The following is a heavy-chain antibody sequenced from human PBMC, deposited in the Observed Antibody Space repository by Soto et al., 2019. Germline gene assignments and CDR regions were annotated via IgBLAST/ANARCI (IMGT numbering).Heavy chain of an antibody. D-gene: IGHD3-22*01. Sequence: SETLSLTCAVYGGSFSGHYWSWIRQPPGKGLEWIGEINHSGSTNYNPSLKSRVTISVDTSKNQFSLKLSSVTAADTAVYYCARGQVDYDSSGYSPTFDYWGQGTLVTVSS. V-gene: IGHV4-34*01. CDR3: ARGQVDYDSSGYSPTFDY. CDR2: INHSGST. J-gene: IGHJ4*02. CDR1: GGSFSGHY.